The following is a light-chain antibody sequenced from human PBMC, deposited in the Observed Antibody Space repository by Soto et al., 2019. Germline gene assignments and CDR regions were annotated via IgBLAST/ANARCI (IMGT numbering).Light chain of an antibody. Sequence: EIVLTQSPATLSLSPGERATLSCRASQSVSSYLAWYQQKPGQAPRLLIYDATNRATGIPARFSGSGAGTDFTLTISSLEREDFAVYYCQQRYNWPPYTFGQGTKLEIK. CDR2: DAT. V-gene: IGKV3-11*01. J-gene: IGKJ2*01. CDR1: QSVSSY. CDR3: QQRYNWPPYT.